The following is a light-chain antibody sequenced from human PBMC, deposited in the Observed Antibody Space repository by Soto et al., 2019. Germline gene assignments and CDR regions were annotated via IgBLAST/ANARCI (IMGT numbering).Light chain of an antibody. CDR3: AAWDDSLNGVL. Sequence: QSVLTQPPSASGTPGQRVTISCSGSSSNIGSNTVYWYQQLPGTAPKPLIYSNNQRPSGVPDRFSGSKSGTSASLAISGLQSADEADYYCAAWDDSLNGVLFGGGTKLTVL. CDR1: SSNIGSNT. V-gene: IGLV1-44*01. CDR2: SNN. J-gene: IGLJ2*01.